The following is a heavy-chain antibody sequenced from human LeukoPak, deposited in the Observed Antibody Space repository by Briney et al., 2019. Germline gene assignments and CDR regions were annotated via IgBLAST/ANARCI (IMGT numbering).Heavy chain of an antibody. CDR2: IYNSAST. Sequence: SETLSLTCAVSGYSISRGYSWGWIRQSPGKGLEWIASIYNSASTHYNPSLRSRVTILVDTSKNEFSLKMRSVTAADTAVYYCARNSTSGFFDYWGQGTLATVSS. D-gene: IGHD3-10*01. J-gene: IGHJ4*02. CDR3: ARNSTSGFFDY. V-gene: IGHV4-38-2*01. CDR1: GYSISRGYS.